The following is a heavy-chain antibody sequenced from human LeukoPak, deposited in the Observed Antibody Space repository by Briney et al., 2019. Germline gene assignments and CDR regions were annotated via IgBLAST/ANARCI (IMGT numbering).Heavy chain of an antibody. CDR1: GFTFSSYA. CDR3: AKDRPSCYDY. J-gene: IGHJ4*02. Sequence: PGGSLRLSCAASGFTFSSYAMSWVRQAPGKGLEWVSGINWNGGSTGYADSVKGRFTISRDNSKNTLYLQMNSLRAEDTAVYYCAKDRPSCYDYWGQGTLVTVSS. V-gene: IGHV3-23*01. D-gene: IGHD2-2*01. CDR2: INWNGGST.